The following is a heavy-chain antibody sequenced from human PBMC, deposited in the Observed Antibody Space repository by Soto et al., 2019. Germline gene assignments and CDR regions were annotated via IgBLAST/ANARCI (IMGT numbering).Heavy chain of an antibody. V-gene: IGHV3-23*01. Sequence: GGSLRLSCAASGFTFSSYAMSWVRQAPGKGLEWVSAISGSGGSTYYADSVKGRFTISRDNSKNTLYLQMNSLRAEDTAVYYCAKWVLGVVVVAATAFDYWGQGTLVTVSS. J-gene: IGHJ4*02. D-gene: IGHD2-15*01. CDR1: GFTFSSYA. CDR3: AKWVLGVVVVAATAFDY. CDR2: ISGSGGST.